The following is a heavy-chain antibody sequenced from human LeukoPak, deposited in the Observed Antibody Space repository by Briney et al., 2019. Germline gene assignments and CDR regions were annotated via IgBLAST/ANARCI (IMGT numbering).Heavy chain of an antibody. CDR1: GYTFTDYY. J-gene: IGHJ4*02. D-gene: IGHD5-24*01. CDR2: INPNNGGT. CDR3: ARVGGGYNYHFDY. V-gene: IGHV1-2*02. Sequence: ASVKVSYKASGYTFTDYYTHWVRQAPGQGLEWMGWINPNNGGTNYAQKFQGRVTMTRDTSISTAYMELSRLRSDDTAVYYCARVGGGYNYHFDYWGQGTLVTVSS.